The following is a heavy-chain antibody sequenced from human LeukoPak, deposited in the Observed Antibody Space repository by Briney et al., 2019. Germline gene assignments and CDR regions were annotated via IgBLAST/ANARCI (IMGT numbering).Heavy chain of an antibody. Sequence: GGSLRLSCAASGFTFSRHWMHWVRQAPGKGLVWVSCIASDGSSTYYADSVKGLFTISRYNAKNTLYLQMNSLRVEDTAVYYCAREHREEGATVDHWGQGILVTVSS. J-gene: IGHJ4*02. CDR1: GFTFSRHW. D-gene: IGHD1-26*01. V-gene: IGHV3-74*01. CDR3: AREHREEGATVDH. CDR2: IASDGSST.